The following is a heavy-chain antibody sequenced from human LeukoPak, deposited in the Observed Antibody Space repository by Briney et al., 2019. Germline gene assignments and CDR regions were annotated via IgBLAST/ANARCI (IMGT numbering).Heavy chain of an antibody. CDR3: GKTTVGYSSGQKPAWPVDF. J-gene: IGHJ4*02. CDR1: GFTFGSHA. CDR2: IFGSGGSP. D-gene: IGHD5-18*01. V-gene: IGHV3-23*01. Sequence: GGSLRLSCEASGFTFGSHAMYWVRQAPGKGLEWVAGIFGSGGSPHYADSVKGRFTISRDNPRNTVYLQINSLRDDDTVVYYCGKTTVGYSSGQKPAWPVDFWGQGTLVTVSS.